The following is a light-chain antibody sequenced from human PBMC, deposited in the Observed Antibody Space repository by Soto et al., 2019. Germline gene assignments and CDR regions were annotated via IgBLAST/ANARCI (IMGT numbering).Light chain of an antibody. CDR1: QSVSSN. V-gene: IGKV3-20*01. CDR3: QQYGSSPT. Sequence: EIVLTQSPGTLSLSPGERATLSCRASQSVSSNLAWYQQKPGQAPRLLIYGASSRATGIPDSFSGSGSGTDFALSISRLEPEDFAVYYCQQYGSSPTFGQGTKVDI. J-gene: IGKJ1*01. CDR2: GAS.